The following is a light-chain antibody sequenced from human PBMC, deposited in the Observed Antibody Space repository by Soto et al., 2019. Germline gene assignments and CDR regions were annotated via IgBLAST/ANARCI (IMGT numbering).Light chain of an antibody. Sequence: QSALTQPASVSGSPEQSITISCTGTSSDVGAYNLVSWYQQHPGKAPKVIISDVSERPSGVPDRFSGSKSGNTASLTVSGLQAEDEADYYCSSYAGSNIWVFGGGTKLTVL. V-gene: IGLV2-8*01. CDR3: SSYAGSNIWV. CDR1: SSDVGAYNL. CDR2: DVS. J-gene: IGLJ3*02.